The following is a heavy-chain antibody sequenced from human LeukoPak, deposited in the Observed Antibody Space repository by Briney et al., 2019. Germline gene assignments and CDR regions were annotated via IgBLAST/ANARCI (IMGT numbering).Heavy chain of an antibody. CDR1: GGSISSYY. J-gene: IGHJ1*01. CDR2: IYYSGTT. V-gene: IGHV4-59*01. CDR3: AREDYCSGGSCYSGYFQH. Sequence: SEPLSLTCTVSGGSISSYYWSWIRQPPGKGVEWIGYIYYSGTTNYNPSLKSRVTISVDTSKNQFSLKLSSVTAADTAVYYCAREDYCSGGSCYSGYFQHWGQGTLVTVSS. D-gene: IGHD2-15*01.